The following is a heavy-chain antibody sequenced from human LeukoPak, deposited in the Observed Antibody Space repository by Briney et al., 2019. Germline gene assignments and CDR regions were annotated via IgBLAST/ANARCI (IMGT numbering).Heavy chain of an antibody. Sequence: GGSLRLSCAASGFTVSSNYMSWVRQAPGKGLEWVSVIYSGGSTYYADSVKRRFTISRDNSKNTLYLQMNSLRAEDTAVYYCARDGYSSSRLEDYWGQGTLVTVSS. CDR2: IYSGGST. CDR1: GFTVSSNY. J-gene: IGHJ4*02. D-gene: IGHD6-13*01. CDR3: ARDGYSSSRLEDY. V-gene: IGHV3-66*02.